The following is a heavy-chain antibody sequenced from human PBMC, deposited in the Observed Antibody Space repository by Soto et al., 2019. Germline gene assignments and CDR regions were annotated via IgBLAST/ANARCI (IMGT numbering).Heavy chain of an antibody. V-gene: IGHV3-21*01. D-gene: IGHD3-22*01. Sequence: GGSLRLSCAASGFTFSSYSMNWVRQAPGKGLEWVSSISSSSSYIYYADSVKGRFTISRDNAKNSLYLQMNSLRAEDTAVYYCARDRGYYYDSRGYYPRLYYYGMDVWGQGTTVTVSS. CDR2: ISSSSSYI. CDR1: GFTFSSYS. CDR3: ARDRGYYYDSRGYYPRLYYYGMDV. J-gene: IGHJ6*02.